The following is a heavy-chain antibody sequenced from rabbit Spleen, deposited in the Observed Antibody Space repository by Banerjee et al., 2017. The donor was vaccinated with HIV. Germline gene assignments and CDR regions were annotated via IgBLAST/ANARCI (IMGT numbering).Heavy chain of an antibody. V-gene: IGHV1S40*01. Sequence: GLEWIACIDVVRSSTKTYYTSWARGRFTVSKTSSTTVTLRMTSLTAADTATYFCARHVAGAFPYLSLWGQGTLVTVS. CDR3: ARHVAGAFPYLSL. CDR2: IDVVRSSTKT. D-gene: IGHD4-2*01. J-gene: IGHJ4*01.